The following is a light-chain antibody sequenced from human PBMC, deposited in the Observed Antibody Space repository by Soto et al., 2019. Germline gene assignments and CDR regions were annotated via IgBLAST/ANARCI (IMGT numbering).Light chain of an antibody. CDR2: RNN. Sequence: QSVLTQPPSASGTPGQRVTISCSGSSSNIESNFVYWYQQFPGPAPRLHIYRNNQRPSGVPDRFSGSKSGTSASLAISALRSEDEAHYYCTVWDDSLRGRLFGGGTKVTVL. V-gene: IGLV1-47*01. J-gene: IGLJ2*01. CDR3: TVWDDSLRGRL. CDR1: SSNIESNF.